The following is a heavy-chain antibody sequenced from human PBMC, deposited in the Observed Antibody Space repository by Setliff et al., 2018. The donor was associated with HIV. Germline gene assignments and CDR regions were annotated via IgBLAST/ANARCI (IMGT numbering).Heavy chain of an antibody. CDR3: ARGKGVGGVVITGGLDV. CDR2: IIPIFDTA. V-gene: IGHV1-69*13. J-gene: IGHJ6*04. D-gene: IGHD3-10*01. Sequence: ASVKVSCKASGGTFSSSAISWVRQAPGQGLEWMGGIIPIFDTANYAQKFQGRVTITADESTSTAYMELSSLTSEDTAVYYCARGKGVGGVVITGGLDVWGKGTTVTVSS. CDR1: GGTFSSSA.